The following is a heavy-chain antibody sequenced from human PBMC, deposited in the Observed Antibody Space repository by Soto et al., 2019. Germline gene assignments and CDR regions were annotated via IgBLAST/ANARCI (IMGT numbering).Heavy chain of an antibody. CDR2: IIPIFGTA. V-gene: IGHV1-69*13. J-gene: IGHJ6*02. Sequence: ASVKVSCKASGGTFSSYAISWVRQAPGQGLEWMGGIIPIFGTANYAQKFQGRVTITADESTSTAYMELSSLRSEDTAVYYCARDWDFGGIVVPAARANYGMDVWGQGTRVTVSS. D-gene: IGHD2-2*01. CDR3: ARDWDFGGIVVPAARANYGMDV. CDR1: GGTFSSYA.